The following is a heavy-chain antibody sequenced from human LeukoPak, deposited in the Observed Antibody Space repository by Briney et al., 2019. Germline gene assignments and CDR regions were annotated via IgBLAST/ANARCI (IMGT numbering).Heavy chain of an antibody. V-gene: IGHV4-39*01. CDR3: AILGMFGVVDY. CDR2: IYYSGST. Sequence: SETLSLTCTVSGGSISSYYWGWIRQPPGKGLEWIGSIYYSGSTYYNPSLKSRVTISVDTSKNQFSLKLSSVTAADTAVYYCAILGMFGVVDYWGQGTLVTVSS. D-gene: IGHD3-3*01. CDR1: GGSISSYY. J-gene: IGHJ4*02.